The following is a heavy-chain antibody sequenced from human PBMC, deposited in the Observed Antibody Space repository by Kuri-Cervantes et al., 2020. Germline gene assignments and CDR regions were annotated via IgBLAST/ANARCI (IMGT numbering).Heavy chain of an antibody. V-gene: IGHV4-34*12. CDR2: IVHTGST. D-gene: IGHD2-8*02. J-gene: IGHJ4*02. CDR3: ARDFTGSDVLSDY. Sequence: SETLSLTCAVDGVSFSNHYWNWVRQPPGKGLEWIGEIVHTGSTIYNPSLKSRVTISVDTSKNQFSLKLSSVTAADTAVYYCARDFTGSDVLSDYWGQGTLVTVSS. CDR1: GVSFSNHY.